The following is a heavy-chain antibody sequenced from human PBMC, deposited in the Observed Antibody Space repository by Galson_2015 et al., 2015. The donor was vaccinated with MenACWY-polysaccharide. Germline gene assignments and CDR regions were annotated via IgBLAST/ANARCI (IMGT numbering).Heavy chain of an antibody. J-gene: IGHJ6*02. Sequence: SLRLSCAASGFTFSSYWMSWVRQAPGKGLEWVANIKQDGSEKYYVDSVKGRFTISRDNAKNSLYLQMNSLRAEDTAVYYCARVVATTGYYYGMDVWGQGTTVTVSS. D-gene: IGHD5-12*01. CDR2: IKQDGSEK. CDR1: GFTFSSYW. CDR3: ARVVATTGYYYGMDV. V-gene: IGHV3-7*01.